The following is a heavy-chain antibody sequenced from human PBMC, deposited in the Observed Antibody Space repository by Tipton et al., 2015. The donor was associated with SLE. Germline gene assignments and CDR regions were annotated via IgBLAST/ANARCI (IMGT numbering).Heavy chain of an antibody. V-gene: IGHV3-33*01. J-gene: IGHJ6*03. CDR1: GFTFSSYA. Sequence: SLRLSCVASGFTFSSYAMNWVRQGPGKGLEWVAVIWYDGSNEYFVESVKGRFTISRDNANNTVFLQMNSLRAEDTAVYYCARGPLYYDFWINLDVWGKGTTVTVSS. CDR3: ARGPLYYDFWINLDV. D-gene: IGHD3-3*01. CDR2: IWYDGSNE.